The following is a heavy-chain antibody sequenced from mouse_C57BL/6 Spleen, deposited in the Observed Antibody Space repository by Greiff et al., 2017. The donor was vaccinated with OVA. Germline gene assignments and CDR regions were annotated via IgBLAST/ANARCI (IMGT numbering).Heavy chain of an antibody. Sequence: EVNLVESGPGMVKPSQSLSLTCTVTGYSITSGYYWHWIRHFPGNKLEWMGYISYSGSTNYNPSLKSRISITHDTSKNHFFLKLNSVTTEDTATYYCARANWDYAMDYWGQGTSVTVSS. V-gene: IGHV3-1*01. CDR3: ARANWDYAMDY. J-gene: IGHJ4*01. CDR2: ISYSGST. D-gene: IGHD4-1*01. CDR1: GYSITSGYY.